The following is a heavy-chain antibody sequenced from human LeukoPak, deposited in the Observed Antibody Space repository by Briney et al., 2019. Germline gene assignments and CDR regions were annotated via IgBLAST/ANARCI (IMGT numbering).Heavy chain of an antibody. CDR2: IYYSGST. J-gene: IGHJ4*02. V-gene: IGHV4-59*12. D-gene: IGHD6-13*01. Sequence: SETLSLTCTVSGGSISSYYWSWIRQPPGKGLEWIGYIYYSGSTNYNPSLKSRVTMSVDTSKNQFSLKLSSVTAADTAVYYCARVKAAAVPLGFDYWGQGTLVTVSS. CDR1: GGSISSYY. CDR3: ARVKAAAVPLGFDY.